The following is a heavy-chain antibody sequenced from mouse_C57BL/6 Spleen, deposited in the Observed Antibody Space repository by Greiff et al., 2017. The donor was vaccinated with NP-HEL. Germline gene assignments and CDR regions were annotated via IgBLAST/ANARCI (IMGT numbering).Heavy chain of an antibody. CDR1: GYTFTSYW. J-gene: IGHJ4*01. Sequence: QVQLKQSGAELAKPGASVKLSCKASGYTFTSYWMHWVKQRPGQGLEWIGYINPSSGYTKYNQKFKDKATLTADKSSSTAYMQLSSLTYEDSAVYYCAKLLLRYYAMDYWGQGTSVTVSS. D-gene: IGHD1-1*01. V-gene: IGHV1-7*01. CDR2: INPSSGYT. CDR3: AKLLLRYYAMDY.